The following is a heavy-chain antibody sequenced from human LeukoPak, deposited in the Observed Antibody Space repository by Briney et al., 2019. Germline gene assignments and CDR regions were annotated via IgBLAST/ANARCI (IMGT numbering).Heavy chain of an antibody. CDR2: ISRSSSTI. J-gene: IGHJ4*02. D-gene: IGHD4-17*01. CDR3: ARDQSDYGDYFDY. Sequence: GGSLRLSCAASGFTLSSYSMTWVRQGPGKGLEWLSYISRSSSTIYYADSVKGRFTISRDNAKNSLYLQMNSLRDEDTAVYYCARDQSDYGDYFDYWGQGTLVTVSS. CDR1: GFTLSSYS. V-gene: IGHV3-48*02.